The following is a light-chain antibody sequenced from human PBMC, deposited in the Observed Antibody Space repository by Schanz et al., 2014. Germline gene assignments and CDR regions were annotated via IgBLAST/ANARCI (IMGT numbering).Light chain of an antibody. V-gene: IGLV2-11*01. CDR1: SDVGAYNY. CDR2: DVS. Sequence: QSALTQPASVSGSPGQSITISCTGTSDVGAYNYVSWYQQHPGKAPKLMIYDVSNRPSGVPDRFSGSKSGNTASLTISGLQAEDEADYFCCSYAGSYSLVFGGGTKLTVL. J-gene: IGLJ3*02. CDR3: CSYAGSYSLV.